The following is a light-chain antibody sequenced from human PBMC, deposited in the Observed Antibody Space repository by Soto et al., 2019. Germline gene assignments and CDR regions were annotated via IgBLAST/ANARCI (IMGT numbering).Light chain of an antibody. J-gene: IGLJ2*01. CDR2: DSN. Sequence: QSVLTQPPSVSAAPGQRVSISCSGSGSNIGSNSVCWYQQLPGAAPKLLIFDSNKRPSGSPDRFSGSKSGTSATLGISGLQTGDEADYFCATWDSDVSYVVFGRGTKLTVL. CDR3: ATWDSDVSYVV. CDR1: GSNIGSNS. V-gene: IGLV1-51*01.